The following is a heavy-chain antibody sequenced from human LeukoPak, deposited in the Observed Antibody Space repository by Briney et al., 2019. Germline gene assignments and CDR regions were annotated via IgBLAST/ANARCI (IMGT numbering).Heavy chain of an antibody. CDR1: GYIFPNYG. CDR3: SRAGGVAVAGDY. CDR2: ISAYSGNA. Sequence: GASVKVSCKASGYIFPNYGISWVRQAPGQGPEWLGWISAYSGNANYAQKLQGRVTLTTDSATTTAYMELRSLRSEDTAIYYCSRAGGVAVAGDYWGQGTLVSVSS. V-gene: IGHV1-18*01. D-gene: IGHD3-16*01. J-gene: IGHJ4*02.